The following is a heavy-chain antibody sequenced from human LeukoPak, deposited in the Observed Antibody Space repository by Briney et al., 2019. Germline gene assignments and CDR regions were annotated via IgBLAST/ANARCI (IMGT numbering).Heavy chain of an antibody. J-gene: IGHJ3*02. CDR3: ARTVLMVYASYAFDI. CDR2: IYYSGST. Sequence: SXTLSLTCTVSGGSISSSSYYWGWIRQPPGKGLEWIESIYYSGSTYYNPSVKSRVTISVDTSKNQFSLKLSSVTAADTAVYYCARTVLMVYASYAFDIWGQGTMVTVSS. D-gene: IGHD2-8*01. CDR1: GGSISSSSYY. V-gene: IGHV4-39*01.